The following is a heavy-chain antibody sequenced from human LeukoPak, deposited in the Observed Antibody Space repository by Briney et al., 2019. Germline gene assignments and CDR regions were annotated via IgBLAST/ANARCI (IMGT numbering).Heavy chain of an antibody. CDR3: ARGKVWNQRTKDPYFDY. Sequence: GGSLRLSCAASGFTFSSYAMHGVRQAPGKGLEWVAVISYDGSNKYYADSVKGRFTISRDNSKNTLYLQMNSLRAEDTAVYYCARGKVWNQRTKDPYFDYWGQGTLVTVSS. V-gene: IGHV3-30*04. CDR2: ISYDGSNK. J-gene: IGHJ4*02. CDR1: GFTFSSYA. D-gene: IGHD1-14*01.